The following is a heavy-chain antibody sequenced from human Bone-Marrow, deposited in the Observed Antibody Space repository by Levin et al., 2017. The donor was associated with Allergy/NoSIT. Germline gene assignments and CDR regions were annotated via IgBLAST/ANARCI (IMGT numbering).Heavy chain of an antibody. J-gene: IGHJ3*02. CDR2: FDPEDGET. CDR1: GYTLTELS. V-gene: IGHV1-24*01. CDR3: ATERTVSDAFDI. D-gene: IGHD1-1*01. Sequence: PGGSLRLSCKVSGYTLTELSMLWVRQAPGKGLEWMGSFDPEDGETIYAQKFQGRFTMTEDTSTDTAYMELSSLRSEDTAIYYYATERTVSDAFDIWGQGTMVTVSS.